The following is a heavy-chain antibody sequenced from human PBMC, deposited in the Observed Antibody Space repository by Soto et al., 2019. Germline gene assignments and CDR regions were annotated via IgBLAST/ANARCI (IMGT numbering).Heavy chain of an antibody. J-gene: IGHJ4*02. D-gene: IGHD6-19*01. CDR3: ARFDGSGWFFDY. CDR1: GGSFSGYY. CDR2: INHTGSS. Sequence: SETLSLTCAVYGGSFSGYYWTWIRQPPGKGLEWIGEINHTGSSTYNPSLKSRVTISVDPSKSQFSLKLRSVTAADASVYYCARFDGSGWFFDYWGQGTLVTVSS. V-gene: IGHV4-34*01.